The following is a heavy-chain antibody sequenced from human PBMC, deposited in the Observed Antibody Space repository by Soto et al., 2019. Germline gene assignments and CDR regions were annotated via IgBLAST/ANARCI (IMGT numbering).Heavy chain of an antibody. CDR1: GYSFTSYW. J-gene: IGHJ6*02. D-gene: IGHD3-16*01. Sequence: GESLKISCKGSGYSFTSYWISWVRQMPGKGLEWMGRIDPSDSYTNYSPSFQGHVTISADKSISTAYLQWSSLKASDTAMYYCVRHLWDYYYYGMDVWGQGTTVTVSS. V-gene: IGHV5-10-1*01. CDR2: IDPSDSYT. CDR3: VRHLWDYYYYGMDV.